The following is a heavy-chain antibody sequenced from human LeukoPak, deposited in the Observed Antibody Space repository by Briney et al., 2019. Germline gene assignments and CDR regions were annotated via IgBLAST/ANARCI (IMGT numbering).Heavy chain of an antibody. D-gene: IGHD6-19*01. CDR2: IYYSGST. CDR3: ARYSTGSGWYYYFDY. V-gene: IGHV4-39*01. J-gene: IGHJ4*02. CDR1: GGSVSSGSYY. Sequence: PSETLSLTCTVSGGSVSSGSYYWSWIRQPPGKGLEWIGSIYYSGSTYYNPSLKSRVTISVDTSKNQFSLKLSSVTAADTAVYYCARYSTGSGWYYYFDYWGQGTLVTVSS.